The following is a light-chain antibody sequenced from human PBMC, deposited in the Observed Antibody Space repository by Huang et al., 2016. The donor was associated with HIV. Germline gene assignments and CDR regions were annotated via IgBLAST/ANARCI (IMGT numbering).Light chain of an antibody. J-gene: IGKJ2*01. CDR2: KVS. Sequence: DVVMTQSPLSLPVTLGQPASISCRSSQSLVHSDGNTYLNWFQQRPGQSPRRLISKVSNRDSGGPDRFSGSGSGTDFTLKISRVEAEDVGVYYCMQGTHWPLFGQGTKLEIK. CDR3: MQGTHWPL. CDR1: QSLVHSDGNTY. V-gene: IGKV2-30*02.